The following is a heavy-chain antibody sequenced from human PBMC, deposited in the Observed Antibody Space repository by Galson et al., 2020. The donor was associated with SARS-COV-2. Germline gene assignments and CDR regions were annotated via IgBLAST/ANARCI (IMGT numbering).Heavy chain of an antibody. J-gene: IGHJ4*02. CDR2: ISYDGRSK. CDR1: GFTFSDYA. V-gene: IGHV3-30*04. Sequence: GGSLRLSCAASGFTFSDYALHWVRQAPGKGLEWVAVISYDGRSKYYADSVKGRFTISRDNSKNTLYLEMNSLRAEDTAVYYCASQYFDFWSGYFHFDYWGQGTLVTVSS. CDR3: ASQYFDFWSGYFHFDY. D-gene: IGHD3-3*01.